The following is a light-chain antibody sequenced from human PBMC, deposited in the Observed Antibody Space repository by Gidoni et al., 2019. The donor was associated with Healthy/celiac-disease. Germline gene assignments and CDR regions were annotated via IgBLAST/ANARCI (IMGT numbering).Light chain of an antibody. Sequence: EIVLPQSPATLSLSPGERATLSCRASQSVSSYLAWYQQKPGQAPRLLIYDASNRATGIPARFSGSGSGTDFTLTISSLEPEDFAVYYCQQRCNWPPTFGQGTRLEIK. CDR1: QSVSSY. J-gene: IGKJ5*01. V-gene: IGKV3-11*01. CDR2: DAS. CDR3: QQRCNWPPT.